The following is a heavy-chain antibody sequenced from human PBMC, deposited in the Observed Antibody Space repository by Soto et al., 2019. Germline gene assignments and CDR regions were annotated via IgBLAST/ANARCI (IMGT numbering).Heavy chain of an antibody. D-gene: IGHD3-16*01. CDR2: ISWNSGSI. V-gene: IGHV3-9*01. Sequence: EVQLVESGGGLVQPGRSLRLSCAASGFTFDDYAMHWVRQAPGKGLEWVSGISWNSGSIGYADSVKGRFTISRDNAKNSLYLQMNSLRAEDTALYYCAKGSWPWGDLRSAFDYWGQGTLVTVSS. J-gene: IGHJ4*02. CDR3: AKGSWPWGDLRSAFDY. CDR1: GFTFDDYA.